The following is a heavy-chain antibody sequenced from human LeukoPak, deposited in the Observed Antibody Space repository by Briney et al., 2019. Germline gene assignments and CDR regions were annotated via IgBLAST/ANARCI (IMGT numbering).Heavy chain of an antibody. J-gene: IGHJ3*02. D-gene: IGHD6-13*01. CDR3: AKHRAADPSEASDI. Sequence: PSETLSLTCTVSGGSISGSTYYWGWIRQPPGKGLEWIATIHYSGSTYYNPSLKSRVTIAVDTSKNQFSLKLTSVTAADTAVYYCAKHRAADPSEASDIWGQGTMVTVSS. V-gene: IGHV4-39*01. CDR1: GGSISGSTYY. CDR2: IHYSGST.